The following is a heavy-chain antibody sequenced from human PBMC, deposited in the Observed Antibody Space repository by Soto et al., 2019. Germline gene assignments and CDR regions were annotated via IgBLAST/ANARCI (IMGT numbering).Heavy chain of an antibody. CDR2: INHSGST. CDR3: ARGHRCSSTSCSHSRIERGVVRYYFDY. CDR1: GGSFSGYY. Sequence: QVQLQQWGAGLLKPSETLSLTCAVYGGSFSGYYWSWIRQPPGKGLEWIGEINHSGSTNYNPSLKSRVTISVDTSKNQFSLKLSSVTAADTAVYYCARGHRCSSTSCSHSRIERGVVRYYFDYWGQGTLVTVSS. V-gene: IGHV4-34*01. J-gene: IGHJ4*02. D-gene: IGHD2-2*01.